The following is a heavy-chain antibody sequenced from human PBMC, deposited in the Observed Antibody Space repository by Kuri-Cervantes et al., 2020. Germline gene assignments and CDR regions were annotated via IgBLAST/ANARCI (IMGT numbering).Heavy chain of an antibody. CDR3: TNWRGGGDY. J-gene: IGHJ4*02. Sequence: SLKISCAASGFTFDDYAMHWVRQAPGKGLEWVSGISWNSGSIGYADSVKGRFTISRDNAKNSLYLQMNSLRAEDTAVYFCTNWRGGGDYWGQGTLVTVSS. CDR1: GFTFDDYA. V-gene: IGHV3-9*01. CDR2: ISWNSGSI. D-gene: IGHD3-10*01.